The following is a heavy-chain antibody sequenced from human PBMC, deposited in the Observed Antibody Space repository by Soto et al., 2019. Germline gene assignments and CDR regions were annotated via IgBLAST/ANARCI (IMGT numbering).Heavy chain of an antibody. CDR1: GGSISSGGYY. CDR3: ARSSTSANYFDY. J-gene: IGHJ4*02. V-gene: IGHV4-31*03. D-gene: IGHD2-2*01. Sequence: QVQLQESGPGLVKPSQTLSLTCTVSGGSISSGGYYWSWIRQHPGKGMECIGYIYYSGSTYYNPSLNNRVTISVDTSKNRFSLKLSFVTAADTAVYYGARSSTSANYFDYWGQGPLCTVSS. CDR2: IYYSGST.